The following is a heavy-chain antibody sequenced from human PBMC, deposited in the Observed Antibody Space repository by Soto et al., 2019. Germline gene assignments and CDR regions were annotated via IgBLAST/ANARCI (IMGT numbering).Heavy chain of an antibody. CDR3: ARATLGYCSGGSCPTPQYYYGMDV. CDR2: INPNSGGT. V-gene: IGHV1-2*04. J-gene: IGHJ6*02. CDR1: GYTFTGYY. D-gene: IGHD2-15*01. Sequence: ASVKVSCKASGYTFTGYYMHWVRQAPGQGLEWMGWINPNSGGTNYARKFQGWVTMTRDTSISTAYMELSRLRSDDTAVYYCARATLGYCSGGSCPTPQYYYGMDVWGQGTTVTVSS.